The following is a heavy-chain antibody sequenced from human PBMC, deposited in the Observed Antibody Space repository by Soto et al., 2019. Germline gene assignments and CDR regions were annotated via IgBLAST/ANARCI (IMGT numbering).Heavy chain of an antibody. CDR2: ISGSGTNT. CDR3: AKAANKAPYFDY. V-gene: IGHV3-23*01. Sequence: EVQVLDSGGGSVQPGGSLRLSCVASGFTFSNYVMNWVRQAPGKGLEWVSSISGSGTNTYYADSVKGRFTISRDNSKNTLFLQMDSLRAEDTALYFCAKAANKAPYFDYWGQGTLDSVSS. CDR1: GFTFSNYV. J-gene: IGHJ4*02.